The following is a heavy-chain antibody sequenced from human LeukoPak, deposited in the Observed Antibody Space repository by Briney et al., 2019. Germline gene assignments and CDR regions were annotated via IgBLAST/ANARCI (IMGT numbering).Heavy chain of an antibody. CDR2: IYYSGST. V-gene: IGHV4-39*01. CDR3: AIQLALEYFDY. J-gene: IGHJ4*02. D-gene: IGHD3-3*01. CDR1: GGSISSSSYY. Sequence: SETLSLTCTVSGGSISSSSYYWGWIRQPPGKGLEWIGSIYYSGSTYYNPSLKSRVTVSVDTSKNQFSLKLSSVTAADTAVYYCAIQLALEYFDYWGQGTLVTVSS.